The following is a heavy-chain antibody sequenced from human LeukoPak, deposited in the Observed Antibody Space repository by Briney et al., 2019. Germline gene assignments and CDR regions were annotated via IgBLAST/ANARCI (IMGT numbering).Heavy chain of an antibody. J-gene: IGHJ4*02. CDR2: IKQDGSEE. CDR1: GFTFSSYR. D-gene: IGHD4-17*01. CDR3: ARDRTARLRSSREGDY. Sequence: GGSLRLSCAASGFTFSSYRMSWVRQAPGKGLEWVANIKQDGSEEYYVDSVKGRFTISRDNAKNSLYLQMNSLRAEDTAVYYCARDRTARLRSSREGDYWGQGTLVTVSS. V-gene: IGHV3-7*01.